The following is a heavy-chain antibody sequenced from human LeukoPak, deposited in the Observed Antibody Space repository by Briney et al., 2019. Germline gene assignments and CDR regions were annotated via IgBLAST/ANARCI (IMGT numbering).Heavy chain of an antibody. Sequence: SETLSLTCTVSGVSISSSLYFWGWVRQPPGKGLEWVGSIYYGANTYYNPSLKSRVSISVDTSKNQLSLKLRSMTAADTALYFCAGGQTLDWLSNYFDSWGQGSLVIVS. D-gene: IGHD3-3*01. CDR3: AGGQTLDWLSNYFDS. J-gene: IGHJ4*02. CDR1: GVSISSSLYF. V-gene: IGHV4-39*01. CDR2: IYYGANT.